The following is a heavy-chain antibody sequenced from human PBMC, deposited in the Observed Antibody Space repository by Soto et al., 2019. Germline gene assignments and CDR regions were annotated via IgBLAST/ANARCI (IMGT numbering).Heavy chain of an antibody. J-gene: IGHJ4*02. CDR1: GGSFTGYY. Sequence: SETLSLTCAVYGGSFTGYYWNLMRQPPGKGLEWIGEIHHTGTINYNPSFKSRVTISVDTSKNQFSLKMKSVNAADTAVYYCARFEVGNTTRDYWAQGTLFTVSS. D-gene: IGHD3-3*01. CDR3: ARFEVGNTTRDY. CDR2: IHHTGTI. V-gene: IGHV4-34*01.